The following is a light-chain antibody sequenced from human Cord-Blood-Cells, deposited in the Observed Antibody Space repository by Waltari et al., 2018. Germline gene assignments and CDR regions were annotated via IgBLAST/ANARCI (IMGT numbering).Light chain of an antibody. CDR3: SSYTSSSTRV. V-gene: IGLV2-14*04. Sequence: GSPGQSITISCTGTSSDVGGYNYVSWYQQHPGKAPKLMIYDVSNRPSGVSNRFSGSKSGNTASLTISGLQAEDEADYYCSSYTSSSTRVFGGGTKLTVL. CDR2: DVS. CDR1: SSDVGGYNY. J-gene: IGLJ3*02.